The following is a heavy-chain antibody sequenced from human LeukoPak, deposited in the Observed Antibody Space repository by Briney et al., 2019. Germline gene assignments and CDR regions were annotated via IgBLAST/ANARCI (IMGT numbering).Heavy chain of an antibody. CDR2: IYYSGST. CDR3: ARTYGSGGYYYYYGMDV. CDR1: GGSISSGGYY. V-gene: IGHV4-31*03. J-gene: IGHJ6*02. Sequence: PSQTLSLTCTVSGGSISSGGYYWNWIRQHPGKGLEWIGYIYYSGSTYYNPSLKSRVTISVYTSKNQFSLKLSSVTAADTAVYYCARTYGSGGYYYYYGMDVWGQGTTVTVSS. D-gene: IGHD3-10*01.